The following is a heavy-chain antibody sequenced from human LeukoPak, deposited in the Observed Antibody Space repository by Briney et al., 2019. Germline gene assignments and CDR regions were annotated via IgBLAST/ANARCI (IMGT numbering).Heavy chain of an antibody. Sequence: ASVKVSCKASGYTFTSYGISWVRQAPGQGLEWMGWISAYNGNTNYAQKLQGRVTMTTDTSTSTAYTELSSLRSEDTAVYYCARTSCSGGSCNDFWGQGTLVTVSS. CDR1: GYTFTSYG. CDR3: ARTSCSGGSCNDF. J-gene: IGHJ4*02. D-gene: IGHD2-15*01. V-gene: IGHV1-18*01. CDR2: ISAYNGNT.